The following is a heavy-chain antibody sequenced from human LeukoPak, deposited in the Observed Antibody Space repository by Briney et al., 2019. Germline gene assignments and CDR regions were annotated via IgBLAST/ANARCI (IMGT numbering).Heavy chain of an antibody. Sequence: TGGSLRLSCAASGFTFSSCEMNWVRQAPGKGLEWVSYISSSGSTIYYADSVKGRFTMSRDNAKNTLYLKMNSLRAEDTAVYYCARGRGHNDYWGQGALVTVSS. CDR1: GFTFSSCE. J-gene: IGHJ4*02. V-gene: IGHV3-48*03. D-gene: IGHD6-25*01. CDR2: ISSSGSTI. CDR3: ARGRGHNDY.